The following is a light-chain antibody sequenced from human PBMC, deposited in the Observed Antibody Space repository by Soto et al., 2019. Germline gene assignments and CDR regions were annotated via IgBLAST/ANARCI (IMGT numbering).Light chain of an antibody. V-gene: IGLV1-40*01. CDR1: SSNVGAGSD. J-gene: IGLJ1*01. Sequence: VLTQPPSVPGAPGQRVTISCSGSSSNVGAGSDVYWYQQLPGTAPRLLISVNNKRPSGVPDRFSGSKSGTSASLAITGLRPEDEADYYCQSYDDTLSGSWVFGTGTKVTVL. CDR3: QSYDDTLSGSWV. CDR2: VNN.